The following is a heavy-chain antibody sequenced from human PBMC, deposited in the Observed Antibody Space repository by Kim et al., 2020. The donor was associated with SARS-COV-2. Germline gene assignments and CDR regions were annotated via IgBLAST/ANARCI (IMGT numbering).Heavy chain of an antibody. D-gene: IGHD6-13*01. Sequence: GNEKYYVDAVKGRFTISRDNAKDSLYLQMNGLRAEDTAVYYCAAELVRHYWGQGTLVTVSS. J-gene: IGHJ4*02. CDR3: AAELVRHY. CDR2: GNEK. V-gene: IGHV3-7*01.